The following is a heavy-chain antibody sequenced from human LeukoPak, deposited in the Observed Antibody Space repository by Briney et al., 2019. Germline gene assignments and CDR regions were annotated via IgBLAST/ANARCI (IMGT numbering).Heavy chain of an antibody. J-gene: IGHJ3*02. CDR1: GNYW. CDR2: INSDGSWT. CDR3: ASPSSSSDDAFDI. D-gene: IGHD6-13*01. V-gene: IGHV3-74*01. Sequence: GGSLRLSCAASGNYWMHWVRQAPGKGLVWVSHINSDGSWTSYADSVKGRFTISRDNAKNSLYLQMNSLRAEDTAVYYCASPSSSSDDAFDIWGQGTMVTVSS.